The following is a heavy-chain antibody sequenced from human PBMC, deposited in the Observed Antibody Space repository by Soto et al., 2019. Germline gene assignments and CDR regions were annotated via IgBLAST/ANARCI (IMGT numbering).Heavy chain of an antibody. Sequence: RGESLKISCEGSGYSFASYWIGWVRQMPGKGLEWMGVIYPGDSNTTYSPSFQGQVTISADKSISTAYLQWSSLKASDTAMYYCAGHLLPCRASTCYGIDVWGQGTAVTVSS. CDR1: GYSFASYW. CDR3: AGHLLPCRASTCYGIDV. CDR2: IYPGDSNT. V-gene: IGHV5-51*01. J-gene: IGHJ6*02.